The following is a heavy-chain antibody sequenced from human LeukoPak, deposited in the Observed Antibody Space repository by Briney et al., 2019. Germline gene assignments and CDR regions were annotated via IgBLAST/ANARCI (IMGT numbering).Heavy chain of an antibody. V-gene: IGHV4-61*02. J-gene: IGHJ4*02. Sequence: SETLSLTCTVSGGSISSGSYYWSWIRQPAGKGLEWIGRIYSTNYNPSLKSRATISVDTPKNQFSLKLSSVTAADTAVYYCARGESSGWYYFNYWGQGTLVTVSS. CDR2: IYST. CDR1: GGSISSGSYY. D-gene: IGHD6-13*01. CDR3: ARGESSGWYYFNY.